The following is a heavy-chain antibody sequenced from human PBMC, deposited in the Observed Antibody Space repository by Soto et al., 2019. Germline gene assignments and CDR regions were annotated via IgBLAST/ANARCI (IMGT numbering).Heavy chain of an antibody. V-gene: IGHV3-30-3*01. CDR2: ISYDGSNK. CDR3: ARDLAYYYGSGSSYYYYGMDV. CDR1: GFTFSSYA. Sequence: QVQLVESGGGVVQPGRSLRLSCAASGFTFSSYAMHWVRQAPGKGLEWVAVISYDGSNKYYADSVKGRFTISRDNSKNTLYLQMNRLRAEDTAVYYCARDLAYYYGSGSSYYYYGMDVWGQGTTVTVSS. J-gene: IGHJ6*02. D-gene: IGHD3-10*01.